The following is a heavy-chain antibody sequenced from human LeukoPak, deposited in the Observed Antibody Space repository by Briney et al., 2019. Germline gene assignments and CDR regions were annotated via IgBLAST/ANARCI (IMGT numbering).Heavy chain of an antibody. D-gene: IGHD3-22*01. CDR3: ARVAPYYDSSGYYFSHFDY. CDR2: ISSSGSTI. CDR1: GFTLSSYE. J-gene: IGHJ4*02. Sequence: PGGSLRLSCAASGFTLSSYEMNWVRQAPGKGLEWVSYISSSGSTIYYADSVKGRFTIPRDNAKNSLYLKMNSLRAEDTAVYYCARVAPYYDSSGYYFSHFDYWGQGTLVTVSS. V-gene: IGHV3-48*03.